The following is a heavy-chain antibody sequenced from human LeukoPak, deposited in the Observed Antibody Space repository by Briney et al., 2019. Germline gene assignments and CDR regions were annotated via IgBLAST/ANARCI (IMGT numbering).Heavy chain of an antibody. J-gene: IGHJ5*02. Sequence: GESLKISCKGSGYSFTSYWIGWVRQMPGKGLEWMGIIYPGDSDTSYSPSFRGQVTISADKSISTAYLQWSSLKASDTAMYYCARHGHYYGSGSYPYNWFDPWGQGTLVTVSS. CDR1: GYSFTSYW. CDR3: ARHGHYYGSGSYPYNWFDP. CDR2: IYPGDSDT. V-gene: IGHV5-51*01. D-gene: IGHD3-10*01.